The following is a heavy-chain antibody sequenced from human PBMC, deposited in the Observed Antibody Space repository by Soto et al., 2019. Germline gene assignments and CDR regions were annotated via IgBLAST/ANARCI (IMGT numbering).Heavy chain of an antibody. V-gene: IGHV1-69*02. J-gene: IGHJ4*02. CDR1: GGTFSSYT. Sequence: QVQLVQSGAEVKKPGSSVKVSCKASGGTFSSYTISWVRQAPGQGLEWMGRIIPILGIANYAQKFQGRVTSTGDKSTSTAYMELSSLRSEDTAVYYCARSKNYCGGDCPFDYWGQGTLVTVSS. CDR3: ARSKNYCGGDCPFDY. D-gene: IGHD2-21*02. CDR2: IIPILGIA.